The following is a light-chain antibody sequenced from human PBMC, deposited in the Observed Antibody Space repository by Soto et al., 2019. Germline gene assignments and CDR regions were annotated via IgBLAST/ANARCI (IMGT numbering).Light chain of an antibody. V-gene: IGLV1-40*01. J-gene: IGLJ3*02. CDR2: ANN. CDR1: SSNIGAGYD. Sequence: QSVLTQPPSVSGAPGQRVTISCSGSSSNIGAGYDVHWYQQLPGTAPKLLISANNIRPSGVPDRFSGSKSGTSASLAITGLQAEDEADYYCQSYDSSPSGSGVFGGGTKLTV. CDR3: QSYDSSPSGSGV.